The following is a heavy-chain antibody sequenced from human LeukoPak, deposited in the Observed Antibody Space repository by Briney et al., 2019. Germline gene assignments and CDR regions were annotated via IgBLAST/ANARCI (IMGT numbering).Heavy chain of an antibody. V-gene: IGHV4-30-4*01. Sequence: PSQTLSLTCTVSGGSLTSAEYHWSWIRQPPGKGLEWIGYIYYSGSTYYTPSLNSRITISLDTSKNQLSLKVTSVTAADTAEYYCARTTARVFDSWGQGTLVTVSS. CDR1: GGSLTSAEYH. CDR2: IYYSGST. J-gene: IGHJ4*02. D-gene: IGHD4-17*01. CDR3: ARTTARVFDS.